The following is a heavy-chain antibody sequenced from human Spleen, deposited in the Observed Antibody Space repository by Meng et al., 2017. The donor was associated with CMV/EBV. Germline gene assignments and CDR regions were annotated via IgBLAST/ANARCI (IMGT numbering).Heavy chain of an antibody. D-gene: IGHD2-2*01. V-gene: IGHV4-39*07. J-gene: IGHJ3*02. CDR2: IYYSGST. Sequence: SETLSLTCTVPGGSISSSSYYWGWIRQPPGKGLEWIGSIYYSGSTYYNPSLKSRVTISVDTSKNQFSLKLTSVTAADTAVYYCARDRGIVVPAAIRDAFDIWGQGTMVTVSS. CDR1: GGSISSSSYY. CDR3: ARDRGIVVPAAIRDAFDI.